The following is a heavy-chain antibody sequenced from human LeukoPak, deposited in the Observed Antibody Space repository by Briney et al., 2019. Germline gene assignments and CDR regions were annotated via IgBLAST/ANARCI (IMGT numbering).Heavy chain of an antibody. CDR1: GRSFSGYY. J-gene: IGHJ6*02. CDR3: ARADLHSSWYHTYYYGMDV. D-gene: IGHD6-13*01. Sequence: SETLSLTCAVYGRSFSGYYWSWIRQTPGKGLEWIGEINHSGSTTYNPSLKSRVTISVDTSKNQFSLKLSSVTAADTAEYYCARADLHSSWYHTYYYGMDVWGQGTTVTVSS. CDR2: INHSGST. V-gene: IGHV4-34*01.